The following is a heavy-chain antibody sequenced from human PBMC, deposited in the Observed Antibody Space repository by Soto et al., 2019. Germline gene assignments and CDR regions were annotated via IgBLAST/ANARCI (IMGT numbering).Heavy chain of an antibody. J-gene: IGHJ5*02. V-gene: IGHV4-59*01. D-gene: IGHD5-12*01. CDR3: ARSRGYGSMNWFDP. Sequence: SETLSLTCTVSGGSISSYYWSWIRQPPGKGLEWIGYIYYSGSTNYNPSLKSRVTISVDTSKNQFSLKLSSVTAADTAVYYCARSRGYGSMNWFDPWGQGTLVTVS. CDR2: IYYSGST. CDR1: GGSISSYY.